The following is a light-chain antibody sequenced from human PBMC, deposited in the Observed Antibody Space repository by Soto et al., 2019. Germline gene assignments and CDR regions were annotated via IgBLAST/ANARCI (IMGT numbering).Light chain of an antibody. J-gene: IGKJ4*01. V-gene: IGKV3-20*01. CDR3: QQYGSSPLT. Sequence: EIVLTQSPGTLSLSPGERATLSCRTSQSVSSYYLAWYQQKAGQAPRLLIYGASSRATGIPDRFSGSGSGTDFSLTISRLEPEDFAVYYCQQYGSSPLTFGGGTKVEIK. CDR2: GAS. CDR1: QSVSSYY.